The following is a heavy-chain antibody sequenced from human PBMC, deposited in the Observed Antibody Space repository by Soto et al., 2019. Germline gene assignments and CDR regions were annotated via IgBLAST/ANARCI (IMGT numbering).Heavy chain of an antibody. Sequence: QVQLVQSGAEVKKPGASVKVSRKASGYTFTSYDINWVRQATGQGLEWMGWMNPNSGNTAYAQKFQGRVTMTRNTSISTAYMELSSLRSEDTAVYYCARERSSGWHVDYWGQGTLVTVSS. V-gene: IGHV1-8*01. CDR3: ARERSSGWHVDY. D-gene: IGHD6-19*01. CDR2: MNPNSGNT. J-gene: IGHJ4*02. CDR1: GYTFTSYD.